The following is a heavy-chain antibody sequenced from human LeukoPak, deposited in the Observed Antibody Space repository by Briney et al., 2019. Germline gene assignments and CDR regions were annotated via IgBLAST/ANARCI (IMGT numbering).Heavy chain of an antibody. V-gene: IGHV4-30-4*01. CDR3: ARRRSRDGYKYFDY. J-gene: IGHJ4*02. CDR2: IYYSGST. D-gene: IGHD5-24*01. Sequence: SQTLSLTCTVSDGSISSGDYYWSWIRQPPGKGLEWIGYIYYSGSTYYNPSLRSRVTISVDTSKNQFSLKLSSVTAADTAVYYCARRRSRDGYKYFDYWGQGTLVTVSS. CDR1: DGSISSGDYY.